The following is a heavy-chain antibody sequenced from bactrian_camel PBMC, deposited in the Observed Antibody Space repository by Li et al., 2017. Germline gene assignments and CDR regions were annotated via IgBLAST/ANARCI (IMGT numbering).Heavy chain of an antibody. CDR3: AARSYCGGREQLQERTYEH. CDR1: GFLFSTYD. CDR2: ISGGGAST. J-gene: IGHJ4*01. D-gene: IGHD4*01. Sequence: VQLVESGGGVVKPGGSLRLSCAASGFLFSTYDMNWVRQAPGEGIEWVSGISGGGASTDYADSVKGRFTISRDNAKNTLYLQMNNTIPEDTAMYYCAARSYCGGREQLQERTYEHWGQGTQVTVS. V-gene: IGHV3S40*01.